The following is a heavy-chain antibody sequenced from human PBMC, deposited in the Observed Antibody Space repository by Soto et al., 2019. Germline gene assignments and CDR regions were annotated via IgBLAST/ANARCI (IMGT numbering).Heavy chain of an antibody. V-gene: IGHV4-59*01. CDR2: IYYSGST. CDR3: ARRRIVGAADFDY. J-gene: IGHJ4*02. D-gene: IGHD1-26*01. CDR1: GGSISSYY. Sequence: PSETLSLTCTVSGGSISSYYWSWIRQPPGKGLEWIGYIYYSGSTNYNPSLKSRVTISVDTSKNQFSPKLSSVTAADTAVYYCARRRIVGAADFDYWGQGTLVTVS.